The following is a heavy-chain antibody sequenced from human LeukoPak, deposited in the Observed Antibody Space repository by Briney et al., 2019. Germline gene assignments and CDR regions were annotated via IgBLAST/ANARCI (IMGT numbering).Heavy chain of an antibody. CDR3: AAGYTSGLSAY. D-gene: IGHD6-19*01. V-gene: IGHV3-11*01. CDR2: ISSTSTTI. J-gene: IGHJ4*02. Sequence: GGSLRLSCAASGFTFSDYFMGWLRQAPGTGLEWVSYISSTSTTIYYADSVKGRFTISRDNAKNSVFLQMNSLRADDTAVYYCAAGYTSGLSAYWGQGTLVTVSS. CDR1: GFTFSDYF.